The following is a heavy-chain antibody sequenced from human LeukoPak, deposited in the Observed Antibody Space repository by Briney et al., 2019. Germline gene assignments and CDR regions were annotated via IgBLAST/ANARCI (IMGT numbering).Heavy chain of an antibody. Sequence: GLSLTLSWTSCRCTSSRYAMSGVRQAPGEGLDFVLAIIAMAGSTYYADSVKGRFTIYIDNSKNTLYLQRNSLRAEDTAVYYCARDAYCSGGSCYPPEYFQHWGQGTLVTVSS. CDR3: ARDAYCSGGSCYPPEYFQH. CDR1: RCTSSRYA. V-gene: IGHV3-23*01. CDR2: IIAMAGST. D-gene: IGHD2-15*01. J-gene: IGHJ1*01.